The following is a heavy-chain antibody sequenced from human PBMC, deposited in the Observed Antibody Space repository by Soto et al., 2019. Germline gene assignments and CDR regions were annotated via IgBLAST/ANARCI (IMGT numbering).Heavy chain of an antibody. V-gene: IGHV3-66*01. J-gene: IGHJ4*02. Sequence: EVQLVESGGGLVQPGGSLRLSCAASGFTVSSNYMSWVRQAPGKGLEWVSVIYSGGSTYYADSVKGRFTISRDNSKNTLYLQMNSLRAEDSAVYYCARDRDGGLFDYWGQGTLVTVSS. CDR3: ARDRDGGLFDY. CDR2: IYSGGST. CDR1: GFTVSSNY.